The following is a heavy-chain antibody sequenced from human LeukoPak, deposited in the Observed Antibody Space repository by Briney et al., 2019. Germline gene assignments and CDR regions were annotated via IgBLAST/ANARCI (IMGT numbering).Heavy chain of an antibody. J-gene: IGHJ4*02. V-gene: IGHV4-34*01. CDR3: ARDIDSSGYYPDY. CDR1: GGSFSGYY. Sequence: SETLSLTCAVYGGSFSGYYWSWIRQPPGKGLEWIGEINHSGSTNYSPSLKSRVTISVDTSKNQFSLKLSSVTAADTAVYYCARDIDSSGYYPDYWGQGTLVTVSS. D-gene: IGHD3-22*01. CDR2: INHSGST.